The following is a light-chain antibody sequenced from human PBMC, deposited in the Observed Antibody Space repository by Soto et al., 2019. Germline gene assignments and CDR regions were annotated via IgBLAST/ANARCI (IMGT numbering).Light chain of an antibody. CDR2: WAS. J-gene: IGKJ2*01. V-gene: IGKV4-1*01. CDR3: QQYSSTPHT. CDR1: QSVLYSSNNKNY. Sequence: DIVMTQSPDSLAVSLGERATINCKSSQSVLYSSNNKNYLAWYQQKPGQPPNLLIYWASTRESGVPDRFSGSGSGTDFTLTISSLQAEDVAVYYCQQYSSTPHTFGQGTKLEIK.